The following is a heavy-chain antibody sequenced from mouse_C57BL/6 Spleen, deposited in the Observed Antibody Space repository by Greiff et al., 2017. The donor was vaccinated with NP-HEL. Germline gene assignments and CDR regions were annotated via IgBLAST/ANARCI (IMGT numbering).Heavy chain of an antibody. J-gene: IGHJ2*01. CDR3: ARGGYDRRGDYFDY. CDR2: INPYNGGT. Sequence: EVQLQQSGPVLVKPGASVKMSCKASGYTFTDYYMNWVKQSHGKSLEWIGVINPYNGGTSYNQKFKGKATLTVDKSSNTAYMELNSLTSEDSAVYYCARGGYDRRGDYFDYWGQGTTLAVSS. D-gene: IGHD2-2*01. V-gene: IGHV1-19*01. CDR1: GYTFTDYY.